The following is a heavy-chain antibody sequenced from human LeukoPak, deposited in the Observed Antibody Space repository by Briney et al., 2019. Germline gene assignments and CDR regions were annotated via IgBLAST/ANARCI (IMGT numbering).Heavy chain of an antibody. CDR2: IYHSGNT. CDR3: ARVVVVTATPVHYFDY. Sequence: SETLSLTCAVSGVSISSSNWWSWVRQPPGKGLEWIGVIYHSGNTNYNPSLKSRVTISVDKSKNQFSLKLTSVTAADTAVYYCARVVVVTATPVHYFDYWGQGTLVTVSS. J-gene: IGHJ4*02. CDR1: GVSISSSNW. V-gene: IGHV4-4*02. D-gene: IGHD2-15*01.